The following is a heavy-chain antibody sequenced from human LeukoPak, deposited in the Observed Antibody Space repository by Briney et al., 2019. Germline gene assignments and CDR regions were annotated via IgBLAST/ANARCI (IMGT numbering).Heavy chain of an antibody. CDR1: GFTFSSYA. J-gene: IGHJ5*02. D-gene: IGHD1-1*01. V-gene: IGHV3-21*01. Sequence: GRSLRLSCAASGFTFSSYAMNWVRQAPGKGLEWVSSISSSSSYIYYADSVKGRFTISRDNAKNSLYLQMNSLRAEDTAVYYCARSTGTLNWFDPWGQGTLVTVSS. CDR3: ARSTGTLNWFDP. CDR2: ISSSSSYI.